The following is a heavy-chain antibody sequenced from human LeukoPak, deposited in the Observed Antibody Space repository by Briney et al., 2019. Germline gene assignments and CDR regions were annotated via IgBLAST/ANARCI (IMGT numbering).Heavy chain of an antibody. V-gene: IGHV3-9*01. CDR2: FIWNSGSI. J-gene: IGHJ4*02. CDR1: GFPFDVYA. D-gene: IGHD6-13*01. Sequence: SLTLSCAASGFPFDVYAMQGARHAPGRGLEWVSGFIWNSGSINYADSVKGRFTISRDNAKNSLYLQMNSLRPEDTALYYCAKDISVAAAEGGDFDYLGQGTLVIVSS. CDR3: AKDISVAAAEGGDFDY.